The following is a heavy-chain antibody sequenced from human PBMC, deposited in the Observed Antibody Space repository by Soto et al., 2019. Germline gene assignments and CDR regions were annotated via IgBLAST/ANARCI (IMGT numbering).Heavy chain of an antibody. D-gene: IGHD3-10*01. J-gene: IGHJ4*02. Sequence: QVQLVQSGAEMKKPGSSVKVSCQSSGSTFNTYAMNWVRQAPGQGPEWMGDISPMFGAANYAPKFQGRVTNSAVESTGTSYMQLSSLTSEDTALYFCAREVQVHTPAFVYWGQGTLVTVSS. V-gene: IGHV1-69*19. CDR3: AREVQVHTPAFVY. CDR1: GSTFNTYA. CDR2: ISPMFGAA.